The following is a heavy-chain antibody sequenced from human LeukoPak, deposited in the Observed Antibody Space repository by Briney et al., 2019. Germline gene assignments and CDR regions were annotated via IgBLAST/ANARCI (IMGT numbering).Heavy chain of an antibody. CDR2: IHHSGDT. CDR3: ATSPLFDS. CDR1: GGSISSYY. J-gene: IGHJ4*02. Sequence: SETLSLTCTVSGGSISSYYWSWIRQPPGKGLEWIGYIHHSGDTYYNPSLKSRVTISIDRANNQFSLKLSSVTAADTAVYYCATSPLFDSWGQGTLVTVSS. V-gene: IGHV4-59*04.